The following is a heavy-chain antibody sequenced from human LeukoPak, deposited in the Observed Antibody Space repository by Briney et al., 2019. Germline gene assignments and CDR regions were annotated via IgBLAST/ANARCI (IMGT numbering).Heavy chain of an antibody. CDR1: GYTFSGYY. CDR2: INTNSGAT. CDR3: ARVRSGYGVYYMDV. J-gene: IGHJ6*03. Sequence: ASVKVSCKASGYTFSGYYMHWVRQAPGQGLEWMGWINTNSGATNYAQKFKGRVTMTRDTSISTAYMELSRLRSDDTAVYYCARVRSGYGVYYMDVWGKGTTVTVSS. D-gene: IGHD5-12*01. V-gene: IGHV1-2*02.